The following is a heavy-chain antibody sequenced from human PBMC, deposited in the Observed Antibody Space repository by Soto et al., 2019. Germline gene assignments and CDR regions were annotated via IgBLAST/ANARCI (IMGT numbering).Heavy chain of an antibody. CDR1: GFTFSSYS. J-gene: IGHJ4*02. D-gene: IGHD6-19*01. CDR2: IPSDGREI. V-gene: IGHV3-30*04. Sequence: VGSLRLSCTASGFTFSSYSMRWVRQAPGKGLEWVTVIPSDGREIFYSDSVKGRFTISRDNTKNTLYLQMNSLRAEDTAVYYCVKEHSSGWPNFEYWGQGTLVTVSS. CDR3: VKEHSSGWPNFEY.